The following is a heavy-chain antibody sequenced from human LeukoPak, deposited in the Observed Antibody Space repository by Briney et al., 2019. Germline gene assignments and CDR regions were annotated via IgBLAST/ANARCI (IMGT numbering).Heavy chain of an antibody. D-gene: IGHD6-19*01. Sequence: GGSLILSCAASGFTFSGYWMSWVRQAPGKGLEWVANIKQDGSEKYYVDSVKGRFTISRDNAKNSVYLQMNSLRAEDTAVYYCARDEGYSRAWYSGWFDPWGQGTLVTVSS. CDR2: IKQDGSEK. CDR1: GFTFSGYW. J-gene: IGHJ5*02. CDR3: ARDEGYSRAWYSGWFDP. V-gene: IGHV3-7*01.